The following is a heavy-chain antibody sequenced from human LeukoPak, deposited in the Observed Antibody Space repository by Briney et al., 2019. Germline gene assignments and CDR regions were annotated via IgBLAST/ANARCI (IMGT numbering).Heavy chain of an antibody. CDR3: ARSGGIWGSYRYTNGY. D-gene: IGHD3-16*02. J-gene: IGHJ4*02. Sequence: ASVKVSCKASGYTFTSYDINWVRQATGQELEWMGWMNPNSGNTGYAQKFQGRVTMTRNTSISTAYMELSSLRSEDTAVYYCARSGGIWGSYRYTNGYWGQGTLVTVSS. V-gene: IGHV1-8*01. CDR2: MNPNSGNT. CDR1: GYTFTSYD.